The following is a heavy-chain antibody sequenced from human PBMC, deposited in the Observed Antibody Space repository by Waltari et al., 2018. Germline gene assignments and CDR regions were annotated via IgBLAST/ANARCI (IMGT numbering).Heavy chain of an antibody. J-gene: IGHJ2*01. CDR2: IYYSGST. Sequence: QVQLQESGPGLVKPSETLSLTCTVSGGSISSHYWSWIRQPPGKGLEWIGYIYYSGSTNYNPPLKSRVTISVDTSKNQFSLKLSSVTAADTAVYYCARGGAAAGTGYFDLWGRGTLVTVSS. CDR3: ARGGAAAGTGYFDL. CDR1: GGSISSHY. V-gene: IGHV4-59*11. D-gene: IGHD6-13*01.